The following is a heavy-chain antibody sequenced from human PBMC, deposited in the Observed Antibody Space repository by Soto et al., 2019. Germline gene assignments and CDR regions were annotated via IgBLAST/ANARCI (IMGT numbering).Heavy chain of an antibody. CDR3: AKDQGGFMTTFAAVIENAIDV. Sequence: GGSLRLSCAASGFIFSSYDMSWVRQAPGRGLEWVSTIRRSGVGTYYADSVRGRFTISRDNSKNTLSLQMNSLRAEDTAIYYCAKDQGGFMTTFAAVIENAIDVWGQGPMVT. CDR2: IRRSGVGT. V-gene: IGHV3-23*01. J-gene: IGHJ3*01. D-gene: IGHD3-16*02. CDR1: GFIFSSYD.